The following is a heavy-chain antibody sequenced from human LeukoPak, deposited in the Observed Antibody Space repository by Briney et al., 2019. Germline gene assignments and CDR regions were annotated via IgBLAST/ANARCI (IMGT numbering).Heavy chain of an antibody. Sequence: ASVKVSCKASGGTFSGYGFSWVRQAPGQGLGWMGGIIPIFGTTNYAQNFQGRLTITAGEYTSTAYMELSSLRSEDTAVYFCARGVGILLQGDYFYYMNVWGKGTTVTVSS. CDR1: GGTFSGYG. J-gene: IGHJ6*03. CDR2: IIPIFGTT. D-gene: IGHD3-22*01. V-gene: IGHV1-69*01. CDR3: ARGVGILLQGDYFYYMNV.